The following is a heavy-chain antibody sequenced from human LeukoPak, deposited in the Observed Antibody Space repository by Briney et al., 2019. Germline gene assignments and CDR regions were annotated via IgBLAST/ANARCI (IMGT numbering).Heavy chain of an antibody. CDR3: ATSPVTGMIYFDY. V-gene: IGHV3-66*01. CDR2: IYSGGDT. CDR1: GFTVSNYY. J-gene: IGHJ4*02. Sequence: GGSLRLSCAASGFTVSNYYMSWVRQAPGKGLEWVSVIYSGGDTYYADSVKGRFTISRDNSKNTLYLQMNNLRAEDTAVYYRATSPVTGMIYFDYWGQGTLVTVSS. D-gene: IGHD6-19*01.